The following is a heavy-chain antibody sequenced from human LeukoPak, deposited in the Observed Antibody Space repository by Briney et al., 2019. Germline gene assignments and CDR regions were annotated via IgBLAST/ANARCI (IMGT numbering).Heavy chain of an antibody. CDR1: GYSISSGYY. D-gene: IGHD4-11*01. CDR2: IYHSGST. CDR3: ARRTYRGYAFDI. J-gene: IGHJ3*02. Sequence: SETLSLTCAVSGYSISSGYYWGWIRQPPGKGLEWIRSIYHSGSTYYNPSLKSRVTISVDTSKNQFSLKLSSVTAADTAVYYCARRTYRGYAFDIWGQGTMVTVSS. V-gene: IGHV4-38-2*01.